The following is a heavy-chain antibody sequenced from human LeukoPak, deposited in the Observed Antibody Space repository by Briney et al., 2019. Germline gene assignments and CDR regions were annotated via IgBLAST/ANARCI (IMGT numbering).Heavy chain of an antibody. CDR3: ARGPALVVVAASNNWFDP. D-gene: IGHD2-15*01. Sequence: ASVKVSCKASGYTFTSYGISWERQAPGQGLEWMGWISAYNGNTNYAQKFQGRVTITADKSTSTAYMELSSLRSEDTAVYYCARGPALVVVAASNNWFDPWGQGTLVTVSS. CDR1: GYTFTSYG. J-gene: IGHJ5*02. CDR2: ISAYNGNT. V-gene: IGHV1-18*01.